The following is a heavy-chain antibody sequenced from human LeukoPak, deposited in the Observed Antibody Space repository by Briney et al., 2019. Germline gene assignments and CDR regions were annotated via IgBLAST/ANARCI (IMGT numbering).Heavy chain of an antibody. V-gene: IGHV1-2*02. CDR2: INPNSGGT. Sequence: GASVKVSCKASGYTFTGYYMHWVRQAPGQGLEWMGWINPNSGGTNYAQKFQGRVTMTRDTSISTAYMELSRLRSDDTAVYYCARDLITGTYYYYGMDLWGQGTTVTVSS. J-gene: IGHJ6*02. CDR1: GYTFTGYY. D-gene: IGHD1-7*01. CDR3: ARDLITGTYYYYGMDL.